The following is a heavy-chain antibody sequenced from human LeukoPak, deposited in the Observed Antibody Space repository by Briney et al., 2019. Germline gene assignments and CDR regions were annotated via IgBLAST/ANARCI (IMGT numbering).Heavy chain of an antibody. V-gene: IGHV4-34*01. D-gene: IGHD4-11*01. CDR2: ITYSGST. Sequence: SETLSLTCAVYGGSSSGYYWSWIRQPPGKGLEWIGEITYSGSTNYNSSLKSRVTISVDTSKNQFSLKLNSVTAADTAVYYCARDYTSWGQGTMVTVSS. CDR1: GGSSSGYY. J-gene: IGHJ3*01. CDR3: ARDYTS.